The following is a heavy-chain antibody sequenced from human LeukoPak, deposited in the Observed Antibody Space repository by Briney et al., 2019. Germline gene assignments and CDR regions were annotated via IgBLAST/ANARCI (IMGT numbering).Heavy chain of an antibody. Sequence: GGSLRLSCAASGLTFSSYAMSWVRQAPGKGLEWVSAISGSGGSTYYADSVKGRFTISRDNSKNTLYLQMNSLRAEDTAVYYCAKAGGGWYLNYFDYWGQGTLVTVSS. CDR3: AKAGGGWYLNYFDY. CDR2: ISGSGGST. D-gene: IGHD6-19*01. V-gene: IGHV3-23*01. CDR1: GLTFSSYA. J-gene: IGHJ4*02.